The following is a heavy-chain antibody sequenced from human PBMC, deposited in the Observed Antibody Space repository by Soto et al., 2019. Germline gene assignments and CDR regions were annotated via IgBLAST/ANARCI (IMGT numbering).Heavy chain of an antibody. CDR1: GGSIGSYY. Sequence: QVQLQESGPGLVKPSETLSLTCTVSGGSIGSYYWSWIRQPPGKGLEWIGFIYYRGSTNYNPSLKSLVTISVDTPKNQFFLKLTSVTPADTAVYYCARGGPGYGDRIFEYWGQGTLVTVSS. D-gene: IGHD4-17*01. J-gene: IGHJ4*02. CDR3: ARGGPGYGDRIFEY. CDR2: IYYRGST. V-gene: IGHV4-59*01.